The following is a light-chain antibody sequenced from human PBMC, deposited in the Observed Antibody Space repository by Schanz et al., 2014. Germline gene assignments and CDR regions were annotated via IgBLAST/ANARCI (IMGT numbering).Light chain of an antibody. CDR1: STDVGGYNS. J-gene: IGLJ3*02. Sequence: QSVLTQPPSASGSPGQSVTMSCTGTSTDVGGYNSVSWYQQHPGKAPKLMIYDVSDRPSGVSNRFSGSKSGNTASLTISGLQAEDEADYYCSAYTRSSAHWFFGGGTKVTVL. V-gene: IGLV2-14*03. CDR3: SAYTRSSAHWF. CDR2: DVS.